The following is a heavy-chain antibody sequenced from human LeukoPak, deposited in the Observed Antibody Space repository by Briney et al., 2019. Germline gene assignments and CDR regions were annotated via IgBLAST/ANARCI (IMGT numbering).Heavy chain of an antibody. CDR1: GGTFSSYA. Sequence: ASVKVSCKASGGTFSSYAISWVRRAPGHGLEWMGGIIPIFGTANYAQKFQGRVTITADESTSTAYMELSSLRSEDTAVYYCARGPGIQPSYGLRFLDYWGQGTLVTVSS. D-gene: IGHD1-26*01. CDR2: IIPIFGTA. V-gene: IGHV1-69*13. J-gene: IGHJ4*02. CDR3: ARGPGIQPSYGLRFLDY.